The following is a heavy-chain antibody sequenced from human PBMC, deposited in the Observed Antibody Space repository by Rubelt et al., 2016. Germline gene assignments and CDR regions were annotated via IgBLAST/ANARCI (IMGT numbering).Heavy chain of an antibody. V-gene: IGHV3-23*01. CDR2: ISGGGTNT. CDR3: AKGGSQKDFDC. J-gene: IGHJ4*02. Sequence: VSTISGGGTNTYYTDSVKGRFTVSRDNSKDTLFLQMNSLRVEDSAIYYCAKGGSQKDFDCWGQGTLVTVSS. D-gene: IGHD2-15*01.